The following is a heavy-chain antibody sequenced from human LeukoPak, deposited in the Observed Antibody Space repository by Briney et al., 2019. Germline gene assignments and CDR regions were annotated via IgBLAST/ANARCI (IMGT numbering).Heavy chain of an antibody. J-gene: IGHJ4*02. V-gene: IGHV4-59*01. CDR3: ARDPGLYSYGPGRY. CDR1: GGSISSYY. CDR2: IYYSGST. D-gene: IGHD5-18*01. Sequence: SETLSLTCSVSGGSISSYYWSWIRQPPGKGLEWIGYIYYSGSTNYNPSLKSRVTISVDTSKNQFSLKLSSVTAADTAVYYCARDPGLYSYGPGRYWGQGTLVTVSS.